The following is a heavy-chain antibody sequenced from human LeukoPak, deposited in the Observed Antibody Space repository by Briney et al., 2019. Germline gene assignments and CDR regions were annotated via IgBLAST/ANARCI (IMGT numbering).Heavy chain of an antibody. D-gene: IGHD3-3*01. J-gene: IGHJ4*02. CDR1: GFTFSSYA. Sequence: GGSLRLSCAASGFTFSSYAMSWVRQAPGKGLEWVSAISGSGGSTYYADSVKGRFTISRDNSKNTLYPQMNSLRAEDTAVYYCAKDRILRFLEWLFVNWGQGTLVTVSS. V-gene: IGHV3-23*01. CDR2: ISGSGGST. CDR3: AKDRILRFLEWLFVN.